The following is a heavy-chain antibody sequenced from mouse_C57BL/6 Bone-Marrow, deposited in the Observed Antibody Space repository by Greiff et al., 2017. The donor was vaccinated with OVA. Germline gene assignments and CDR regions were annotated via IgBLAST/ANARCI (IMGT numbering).Heavy chain of an antibody. V-gene: IGHV1-59*01. CDR1: GYTFTSYW. Sequence: QVQLQQPGAELVRPGTSVKLSCKASGYTFTSYWMHWVKQRPGQGLEWIGVIDPSDSYTNYNQKFKGKATLTVDTSSSTAYMQLSSLTSEDSAVYYCARERGNYYGPDYFDYWGRGTTLTVSS. CDR2: IDPSDSYT. D-gene: IGHD1-1*01. CDR3: ARERGNYYGPDYFDY. J-gene: IGHJ2*01.